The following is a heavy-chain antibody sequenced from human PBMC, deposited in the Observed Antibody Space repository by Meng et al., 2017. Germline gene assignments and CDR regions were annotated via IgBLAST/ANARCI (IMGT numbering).Heavy chain of an antibody. CDR1: GYTFTSYG. Sequence: QVHVAQFGAEVKTPGASGMVSCKASGYTFTSYGISWVRQAPGQGLEWMGWISAYNGNTNYAQKLQGRVTMTTDTSASTAYMELRSLRSDDTAVYYCARGGIAVAIDYWGQGTLVTVSS. J-gene: IGHJ4*02. CDR2: ISAYNGNT. D-gene: IGHD6-19*01. CDR3: ARGGIAVAIDY. V-gene: IGHV1-18*01.